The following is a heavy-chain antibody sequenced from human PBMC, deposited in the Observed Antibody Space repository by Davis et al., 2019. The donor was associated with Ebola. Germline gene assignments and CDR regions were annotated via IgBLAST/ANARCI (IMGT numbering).Heavy chain of an antibody. CDR1: GGSISSYF. CDR3: ARDDESSDWYFDY. Sequence: PSETLSLTCSVSGGSISSYFWSWIRQPAGKGLEWIGRIYSSGTTNYNPSLKSRVTMSVDTSKNQFSLKLRSVTAADTAVYYCARDDESSDWYFDYWGQGSLVTVSS. J-gene: IGHJ4*02. CDR2: IYSSGTT. D-gene: IGHD6-19*01. V-gene: IGHV4-4*07.